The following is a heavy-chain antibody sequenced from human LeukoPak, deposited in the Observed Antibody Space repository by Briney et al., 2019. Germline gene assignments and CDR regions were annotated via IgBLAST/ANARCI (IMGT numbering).Heavy chain of an antibody. Sequence: SVKVSCKASGGTFSSYAISWVRQAPGQGLEWMGGIIPIFGTANYAQKFQGRVTITADESTSTAYMGLSSLRSEDTAVYYCARARNYYDILTGYYGVLSFDYWGQGTLVTVSS. D-gene: IGHD3-9*01. CDR2: IIPIFGTA. CDR1: GGTFSSYA. CDR3: ARARNYYDILTGYYGVLSFDY. J-gene: IGHJ4*02. V-gene: IGHV1-69*13.